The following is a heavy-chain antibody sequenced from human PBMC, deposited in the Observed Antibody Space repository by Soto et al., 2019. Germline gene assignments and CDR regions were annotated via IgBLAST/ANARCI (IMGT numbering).Heavy chain of an antibody. CDR2: IKSKREGGTT. J-gene: IGHJ4*01. V-gene: IGHV3-15*07. Sequence: GGALVLSLAASGFTFTKAWMNWVRQAPGKGVEWVGRIKSKREGGTTDYADPVKGRFAISRDDSNNMVYLQMNSLKIEDTAVYYCTTDSSSNIIIVRFDYWGHGTLVTVSS. CDR1: GFTFTKAW. D-gene: IGHD1-20*01. CDR3: TTDSSSNIIIVRFDY.